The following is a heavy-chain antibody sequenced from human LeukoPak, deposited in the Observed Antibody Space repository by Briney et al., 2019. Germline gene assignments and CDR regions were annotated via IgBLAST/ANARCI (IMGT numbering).Heavy chain of an antibody. Sequence: ASVKVSCKASGYTFTYRYLHWVRQAPGQALEWMGWITPFNGNTNYAQKFQDRVTITRDRSISTAYMELSSLRSEDTAMYYCARSNYDYGSLDYWGQGTLVTVSS. D-gene: IGHD5-12*01. CDR1: GYTFTYRY. V-gene: IGHV1-45*02. CDR2: ITPFNGNT. J-gene: IGHJ4*02. CDR3: ARSNYDYGSLDY.